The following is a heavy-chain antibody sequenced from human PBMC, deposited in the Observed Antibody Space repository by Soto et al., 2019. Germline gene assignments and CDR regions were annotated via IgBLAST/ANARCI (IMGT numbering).Heavy chain of an antibody. CDR1: GYTFTGYY. Sequence: ASVKVSCKASGYTFTGYYMHWVRQAPGQGLEWMGWINPNSGGTNYAQKFQGWVTMTRDTSISTAYMELSRLRSDDTAVYYCAMIAVAGGLGYYYYYMDVWGKGTTVTVSS. V-gene: IGHV1-2*04. J-gene: IGHJ6*03. CDR2: INPNSGGT. D-gene: IGHD6-19*01. CDR3: AMIAVAGGLGYYYYYMDV.